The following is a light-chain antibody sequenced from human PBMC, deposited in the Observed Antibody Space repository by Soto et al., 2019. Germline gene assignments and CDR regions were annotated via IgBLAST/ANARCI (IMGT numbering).Light chain of an antibody. CDR3: QQYTNTNNPWM. J-gene: IGKJ1*01. CDR1: QAIRND. CDR2: AAS. Sequence: DIQMTQSPSSLSASVGDRVTITCRASQAIRNDLAWYQQRPGKAPERLIYAASSLQSGVPSRFSGSGSGTEFTLIISGLQPDDSATYYCQQYTNTNNPWMFGQGTKVDI. V-gene: IGKV1-17*01.